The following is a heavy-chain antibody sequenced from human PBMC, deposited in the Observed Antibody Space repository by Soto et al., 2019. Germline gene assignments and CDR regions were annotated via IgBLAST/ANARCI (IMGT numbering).Heavy chain of an antibody. CDR3: ARDHCSSTSCYTYYFDY. V-gene: IGHV1-69*13. Sequence: SVKVSCKASGGTFSSYAISWVRQAPGQGLEWMGGIIPIFGTANYAQRFQGRVTITADESTSTAYMELSSLRSEDTAVYYCARDHCSSTSCYTYYFDYWGQGTLVTVSS. CDR2: IIPIFGTA. D-gene: IGHD2-2*02. CDR1: GGTFSSYA. J-gene: IGHJ4*02.